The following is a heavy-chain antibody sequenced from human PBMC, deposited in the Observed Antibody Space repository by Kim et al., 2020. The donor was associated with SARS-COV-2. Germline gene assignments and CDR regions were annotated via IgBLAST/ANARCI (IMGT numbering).Heavy chain of an antibody. V-gene: IGHV4-39*01. CDR3: ARLPRSGSYLGAAFDI. J-gene: IGHJ3*02. D-gene: IGHD1-26*01. Sequence: SLKSRVTISVDTSKNQFSLKLGSVTAADTAVYYCARLPRSGSYLGAAFDIWGQGTMVTVSS.